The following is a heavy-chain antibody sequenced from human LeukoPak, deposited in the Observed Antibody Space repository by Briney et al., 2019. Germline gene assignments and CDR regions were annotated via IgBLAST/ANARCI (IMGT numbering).Heavy chain of an antibody. CDR2: ISSNSRYI. D-gene: IGHD6-13*01. CDR3: ARVAEAAAFDS. V-gene: IGHV3-21*06. J-gene: IGHJ4*02. Sequence: GSLRLSCAASGFTFSTYSMNWVRQAPGKGLEWVSSISSNSRYIYYADSMRGRFTISRDNAKNSLYLQMNSLKPEDTAVYYCARVAEAAAFDSWGQRTLVTVSS. CDR1: GFTFSTYS.